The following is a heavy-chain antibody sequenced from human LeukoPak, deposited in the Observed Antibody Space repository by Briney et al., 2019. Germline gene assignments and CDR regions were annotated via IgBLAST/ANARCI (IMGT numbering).Heavy chain of an antibody. CDR2: MHYSGST. CDR3: ATFYSFSAYYYYYMDV. D-gene: IGHD6-13*01. J-gene: IGHJ6*03. CDR1: SGSISTYY. Sequence: SETLSLTCTVSSGSISTYYVSWIRQPPGKGLEWIGYMHYSGSTNYNPSLNSRITMSVDTSKNQFSLKLSSVTAADTAVYYCATFYSFSAYYYYYMDVWCKGTTVTVSS. V-gene: IGHV4-59*01.